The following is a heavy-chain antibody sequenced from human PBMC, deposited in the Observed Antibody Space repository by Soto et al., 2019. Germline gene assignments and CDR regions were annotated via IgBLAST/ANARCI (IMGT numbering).Heavy chain of an antibody. V-gene: IGHV3-33*01. CDR2: IWYDGSNK. CDR1: GFTFSSYG. CDR3: ARVLVSSGAWDWYCDL. D-gene: IGHD2-8*02. J-gene: IGHJ2*01. Sequence: QVQLVESGGGVVQPGRSLRLSCAASGFTFSSYGMHWVRQAPGKGLEWVAVIWYDGSNKYYADSVKGRFTISRDNSKNTLYLQMNSRGDEDTAVYYCARVLVSSGAWDWYCDLWRRGTLVTVSA.